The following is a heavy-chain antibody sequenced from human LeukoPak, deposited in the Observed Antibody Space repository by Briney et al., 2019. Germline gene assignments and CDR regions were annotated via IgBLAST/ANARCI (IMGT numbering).Heavy chain of an antibody. Sequence: GGSLRLSCAASGFSVNSYYMSWVRQAPGRGLEWVSALSSGDNTHYADSVNGRFTISRDNSKNTLYLQLNSLRAEDTAVYYCARRYCSTCPTGHAFD. CDR1: GFSVNSYY. V-gene: IGHV3-53*01. D-gene: IGHD2-2*01. J-gene: IGHJ3*01. CDR2: LSSGDNT. CDR3: ARRYCSTCPTGHAFD.